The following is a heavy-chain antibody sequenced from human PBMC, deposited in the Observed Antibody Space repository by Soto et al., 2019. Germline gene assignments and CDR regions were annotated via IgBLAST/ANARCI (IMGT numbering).Heavy chain of an antibody. J-gene: IGHJ4*02. V-gene: IGHV1-18*01. Sequence: ASVKVSCKASGYTFTSYGISWVRQAPGQGLEWMGWISAYNGNTNYAQKLQGRVTMTTDTSTSTAYMELRSLRSDDTAVYYCARDPDYSNYDISGLDYWGQGTLVTVSS. D-gene: IGHD4-4*01. CDR2: ISAYNGNT. CDR1: GYTFTSYG. CDR3: ARDPDYSNYDISGLDY.